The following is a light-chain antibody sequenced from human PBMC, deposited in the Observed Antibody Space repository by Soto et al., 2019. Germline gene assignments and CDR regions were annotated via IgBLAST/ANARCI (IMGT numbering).Light chain of an antibody. CDR2: GAS. CDR3: QQYGSSPFT. J-gene: IGKJ3*01. CDR1: QSVNSDY. Sequence: EIVLTQSPVTLSLSPGERATLSCRASQSVNSDYLAWYQHKPGQAPRLFIYGASTRATGIPDRFTGSGSGTDFTLTINRLEPEDFAVYYCQQYGSSPFTFGPGTKVDIK. V-gene: IGKV3-20*01.